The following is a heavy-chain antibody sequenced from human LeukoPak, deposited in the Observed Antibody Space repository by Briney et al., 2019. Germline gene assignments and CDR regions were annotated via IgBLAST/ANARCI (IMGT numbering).Heavy chain of an antibody. CDR2: IYYSGST. J-gene: IGHJ4*02. V-gene: IGHV4-30-4*08. Sequence: PSETLSLTCTVSGGSISSGDYYWSWIRQPPGKGLEWIGYIYYSGSTYYNPSLKSRVTISVDRSKNQFSLKLSSVTAADTAVYYCARDRMDTALIYWGQGTLVTVSS. D-gene: IGHD5-18*01. CDR1: GGSISSGDYY. CDR3: ARDRMDTALIY.